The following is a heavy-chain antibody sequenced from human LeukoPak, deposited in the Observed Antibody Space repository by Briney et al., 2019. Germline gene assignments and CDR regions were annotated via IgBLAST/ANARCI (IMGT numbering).Heavy chain of an antibody. D-gene: IGHD2-2*01. J-gene: IGHJ6*02. V-gene: IGHV1-69*02. CDR3: ASSDIVVVPAARHTYYYYGMDV. CDR2: IIPILGIA. Sequence: SVKVSCKASGGTFSSYTISWVRQAPGQGLEWMGRIIPILGIANYAQKFQGRVTITADKSTSTAYMELSSLRSEDTAVYYCASSDIVVVPAARHTYYYYGMDVWSQGTTVTVSS. CDR1: GGTFSSYT.